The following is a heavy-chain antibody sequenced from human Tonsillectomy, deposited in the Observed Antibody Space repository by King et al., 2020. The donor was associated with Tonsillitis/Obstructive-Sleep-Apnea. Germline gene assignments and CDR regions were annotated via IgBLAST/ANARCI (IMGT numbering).Heavy chain of an antibody. CDR3: ARTDDSGSYWYYFDC. Sequence: QLVQSGSELKKPGASVKVSCKASGYTFTRYTMNWVRQAPGQGLEWMGWINTNTGNPTYAQGFTGRFVFSLDTSFSTAYLQVSSLKAEDTAVYYCARTDDSGSYWYYFDCWGQGTLVTVSS. V-gene: IGHV7-4-1*02. J-gene: IGHJ4*02. D-gene: IGHD3-10*01. CDR2: INTNTGNP. CDR1: GYTFTRYT.